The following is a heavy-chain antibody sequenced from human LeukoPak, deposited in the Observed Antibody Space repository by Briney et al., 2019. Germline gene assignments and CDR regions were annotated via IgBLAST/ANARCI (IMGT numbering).Heavy chain of an antibody. CDR2: ISSSSSTI. CDR1: GFTFSSYS. CDR3: ARGRYCSGGSCAWRAFDI. J-gene: IGHJ3*02. V-gene: IGHV3-48*02. Sequence: GGSLRLSCAASGFTFSSYSMNWVRQAPGKGLEWVSYISSSSSTIYYADSVKSRFTISRDNAKNSLYLQMNSLRDEDTAVYYCARGRYCSGGSCAWRAFDIWGQGTMVTVSS. D-gene: IGHD2-15*01.